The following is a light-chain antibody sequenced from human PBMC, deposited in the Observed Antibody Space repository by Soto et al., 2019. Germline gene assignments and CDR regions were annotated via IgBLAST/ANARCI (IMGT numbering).Light chain of an antibody. CDR2: KVS. V-gene: IGKV1-5*03. J-gene: IGKJ4*01. CDR1: QSVSGW. CDR3: QQYDSFSPT. Sequence: DIQMTQSPSTLSASIGDRVTITCRASQSVSGWLAWYQQKPGKDPNLLIYKVSNLESGVPSRFSGSGSGTEFTLTISSLQPDDSATYYCQQYDSFSPTFGGGTKVEIK.